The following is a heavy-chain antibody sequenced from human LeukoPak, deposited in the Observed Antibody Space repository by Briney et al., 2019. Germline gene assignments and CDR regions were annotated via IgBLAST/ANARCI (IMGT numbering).Heavy chain of an antibody. V-gene: IGHV4-39*07. Sequence: SETLSLTCTVSGDSISSSHYHWGWIRQPPGKGLEWIGSIYHSGSTNYNPSLKSRVTISVDKSKNQFSLKLSSVTAADTAVYYCARGPSGFDPWGQGTLVTVSS. D-gene: IGHD1-1*01. J-gene: IGHJ5*02. CDR3: ARGPSGFDP. CDR2: IYHSGST. CDR1: GDSISSSHYH.